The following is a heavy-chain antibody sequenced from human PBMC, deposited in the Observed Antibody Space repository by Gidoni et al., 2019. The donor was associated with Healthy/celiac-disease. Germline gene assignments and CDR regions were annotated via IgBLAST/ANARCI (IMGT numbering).Heavy chain of an antibody. V-gene: IGHV3-48*03. J-gene: IGHJ4*02. D-gene: IGHD3-9*01. CDR3: ARDPGYPFLDY. Sequence: EVQLVESGGGLVQPGGSLRLSCAASGFTFSSSEMNWVRQAPGKGLEWVSYISSSGSTIYYADSVKGRFTISRDNAKNSLYLQMNSRRAEDTAVYYCARDPGYPFLDYWGQGTLVTVSS. CDR1: GFTFSSSE. CDR2: ISSSGSTI.